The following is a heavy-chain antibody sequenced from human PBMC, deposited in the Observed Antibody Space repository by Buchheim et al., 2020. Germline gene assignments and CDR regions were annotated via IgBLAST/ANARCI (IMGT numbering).Heavy chain of an antibody. D-gene: IGHD3-10*01. CDR3: AKDLREWDYYYYGMDV. Sequence: QVQLVESGGGVVQPGRSLRLSCAASGFTFSSYGMHWVRQAPGKGLEWVAVISYDGSNKYYADSVKGRFTISSDNSKNTLYLQMNSRRAGDTAVYYCAKDLREWDYYYYGMDVWGQGTT. V-gene: IGHV3-30*18. CDR2: ISYDGSNK. CDR1: GFTFSSYG. J-gene: IGHJ6*02.